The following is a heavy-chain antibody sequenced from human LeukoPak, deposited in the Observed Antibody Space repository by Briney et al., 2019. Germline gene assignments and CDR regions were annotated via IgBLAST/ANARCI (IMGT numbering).Heavy chain of an antibody. CDR1: GGSVSSGSYY. CDR3: AGGGGYNYVSFDY. J-gene: IGHJ4*02. V-gene: IGHV4-61*01. D-gene: IGHD5-24*01. CDR2: IYYSGST. Sequence: SETLSLTCTVSGGSVSSGSYYWSWIRQPPGKGLEWIGYIYYSGSTNYNPSLKSRVTISVDTSKNQFSLKLSSVTAADTAVYYCAGGGGYNYVSFDYWGQGTLVTVSS.